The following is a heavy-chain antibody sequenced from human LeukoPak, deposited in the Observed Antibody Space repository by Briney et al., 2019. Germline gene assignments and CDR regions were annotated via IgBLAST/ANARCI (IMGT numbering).Heavy chain of an antibody. V-gene: IGHV1-2*02. D-gene: IGHD1-26*01. CDR2: INPNSGGT. Sequence: ASVKVSCKASGYTFTGYYMHWVRQAPGQGLEWMGWINPNSGGTTYAQKFQGSVTMTRDTSISTAYMELSRLRSDDTAVYYCASQVWELFGGGAFDIWGQGTMVTVSS. CDR1: GYTFTGYY. CDR3: ASQVWELFGGGAFDI. J-gene: IGHJ3*02.